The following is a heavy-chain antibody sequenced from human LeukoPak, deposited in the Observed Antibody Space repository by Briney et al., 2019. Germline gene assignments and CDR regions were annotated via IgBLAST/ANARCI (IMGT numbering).Heavy chain of an antibody. J-gene: IGHJ6*02. Sequence: GGSLKLSCAASGFTFSGSAMHWVRQASGKGLEWVGRIRSKANSYATTHAASVKGRFTISRDDSKNTAYLQMNSLKTEDTAVYYCTRTYGDYASFENVWGQGTTVTVSS. D-gene: IGHD4-17*01. CDR1: GFTFSGSA. CDR2: IRSKANSYAT. CDR3: TRTYGDYASFENV. V-gene: IGHV3-73*01.